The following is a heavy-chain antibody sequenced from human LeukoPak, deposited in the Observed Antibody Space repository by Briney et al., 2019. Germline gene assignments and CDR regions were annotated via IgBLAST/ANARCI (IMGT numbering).Heavy chain of an antibody. V-gene: IGHV3-11*01. J-gene: IGHJ4*02. CDR3: TRGRGQWLSPDY. CDR2: ISDSGTTI. D-gene: IGHD6-19*01. Sequence: GGSLRLSCAASGFSFSDSYMNWFRQAPGKGLEWISYISDSGTTIYYADSVKGRFTISRDNAKNSLFLQMNGLRAEDTAVYYCTRGRGQWLSPDYWGQGTLVTVSS. CDR1: GFSFSDSY.